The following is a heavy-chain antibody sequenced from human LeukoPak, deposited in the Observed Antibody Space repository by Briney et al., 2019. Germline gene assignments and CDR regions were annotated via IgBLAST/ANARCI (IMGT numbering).Heavy chain of an antibody. CDR2: ISSSSSYI. V-gene: IGHV3-21*01. CDR1: GFTFSSYS. Sequence: GGSLRLSCAASGFTFSSYSMNWVRQAPGKGLEWVSSISSSSSYICYADSVKGRFTISRDNAKNSLYLQMNSLRAEDTAVYYCAREDVLLWFGELSAFDIWGQGTMVTVSS. J-gene: IGHJ3*02. CDR3: AREDVLLWFGELSAFDI. D-gene: IGHD3-10*01.